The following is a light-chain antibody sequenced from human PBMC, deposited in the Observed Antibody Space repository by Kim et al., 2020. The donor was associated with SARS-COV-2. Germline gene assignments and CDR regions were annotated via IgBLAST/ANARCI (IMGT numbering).Light chain of an antibody. V-gene: IGKV3-15*01. CDR3: QQYKNWPPLT. CDR2: DAS. CDR1: QSVSSN. J-gene: IGKJ4*01. Sequence: VSPGERATLACRASQSVSSNLAWYQQKPGQAPRLLIYDASTRATGIPARFSGSGSGTEFTLTISSLQSEDFAVYYCQQYKNWPPLTFGGGTKLEIK.